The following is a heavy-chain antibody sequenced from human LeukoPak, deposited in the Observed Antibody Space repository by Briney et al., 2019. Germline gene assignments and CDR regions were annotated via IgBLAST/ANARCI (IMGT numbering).Heavy chain of an antibody. Sequence: PGGSLRLSCAASGFTFSTYWMHWVRQAPGKGPVWVSRINSDGRITTYADSVKGRFTISRDNAKNILYLQINSLTAEDTAVYYCAREEAPVEGDDAFDLWGQGTTVTVSS. CDR2: INSDGRIT. V-gene: IGHV3-74*01. D-gene: IGHD3-16*01. J-gene: IGHJ3*01. CDR3: AREEAPVEGDDAFDL. CDR1: GFTFSTYW.